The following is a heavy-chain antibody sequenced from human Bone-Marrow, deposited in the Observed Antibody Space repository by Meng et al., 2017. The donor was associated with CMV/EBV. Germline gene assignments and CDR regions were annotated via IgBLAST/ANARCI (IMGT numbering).Heavy chain of an antibody. V-gene: IGHV3-43D*03. J-gene: IGHJ6*02. D-gene: IGHD5-18*01. CDR2: ISWDGGST. CDR1: GFTFVDYA. CDR3: AKDTVGYRYGLFSDYYYGMDV. Sequence: GGSLRLSCAASGFTFVDYAMHWVRQAPGKGLEWVSLISWDGGSTYYADSVKGRFTISRDNSKNSLYLQMNSRRAEDTALYYCAKDTVGYRYGLFSDYYYGMDVWGQGTTVTVSS.